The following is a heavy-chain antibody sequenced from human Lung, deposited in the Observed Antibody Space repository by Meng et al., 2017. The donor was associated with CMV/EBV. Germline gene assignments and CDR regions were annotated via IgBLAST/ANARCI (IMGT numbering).Heavy chain of an antibody. CDR1: GYAFTGHY. Sequence: ASXXVSXKASGYAFTGHYIHWVRQAPGQGLEWMGWINPNSGETNYAHKFQGRVTLTRDTSISTAYMGLTSLVSDDTAVYYCARFAESASGWYYFDYWGQGTXVTVSS. J-gene: IGHJ4*02. CDR3: ARFAESASGWYYFDY. CDR2: INPNSGET. V-gene: IGHV1-2*02. D-gene: IGHD6-19*01.